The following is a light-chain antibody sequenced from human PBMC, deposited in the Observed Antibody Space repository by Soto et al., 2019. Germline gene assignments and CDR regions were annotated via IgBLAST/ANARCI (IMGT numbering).Light chain of an antibody. CDR1: QSVDSTF. J-gene: IGKJ1*01. Sequence: PGARATLSCRASQSVDSTFFAWYQKKPGQAPRLLIYGASKRATGVPDRFSGSGSGTDFTLIISRLEPEDFAVYYCQQYMSSVTFGQGTKVEIK. CDR2: GAS. CDR3: QQYMSSVT. V-gene: IGKV3-20*01.